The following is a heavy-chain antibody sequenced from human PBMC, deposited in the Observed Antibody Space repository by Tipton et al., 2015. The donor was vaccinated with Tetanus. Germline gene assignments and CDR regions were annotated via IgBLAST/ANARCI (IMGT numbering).Heavy chain of an antibody. CDR2: ISSSGATI. V-gene: IGHV3-11*04. CDR3: ARDDFIRDSADT. D-gene: IGHD2-21*01. Sequence: SLRLSCAASGFTLSDYYMSWIRQAPGKGLEWLSYISSSGATINYADSVKGRFTISRDNSRNTLALQMTSLRVDDTGVYFCARDDFIRDSADTWGQGTLVVVSS. J-gene: IGHJ5*02. CDR1: GFTLSDYY.